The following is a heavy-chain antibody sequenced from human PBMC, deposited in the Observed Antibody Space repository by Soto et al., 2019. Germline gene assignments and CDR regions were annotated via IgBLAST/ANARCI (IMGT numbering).Heavy chain of an antibody. CDR1: GDAITSYD. CDR2: MFASGST. Sequence: SETLSLTCTVSGDAITSYDWSWSRQPAGKGLEWSGRMFASGSTNYNPSLRSRVTLSIDRAKKQFSLKLNSVTAADTAVYFCARGRYNTGSSIPYFDNWGQGTLVTVSS. V-gene: IGHV4-4*07. D-gene: IGHD6-6*01. CDR3: ARGRYNTGSSIPYFDN. J-gene: IGHJ4*02.